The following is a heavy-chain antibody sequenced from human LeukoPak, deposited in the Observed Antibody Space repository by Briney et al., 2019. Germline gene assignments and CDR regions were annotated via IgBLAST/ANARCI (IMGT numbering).Heavy chain of an antibody. CDR1: GYSFPTYW. CDR3: ARQGGIAVAGAFNY. D-gene: IGHD6-13*01. J-gene: IGHJ4*02. CDR2: IHPGDSDT. Sequence: GESLKISCKGSGYSFPTYWLGWVRQMPGKGLGWMGIIHPGDSDTRYSPSFQGQVTISADRSIGTAYLQWSSLKASDTAMYYCARQGGIAVAGAFNYWGQGTLVIVSS. V-gene: IGHV5-51*01.